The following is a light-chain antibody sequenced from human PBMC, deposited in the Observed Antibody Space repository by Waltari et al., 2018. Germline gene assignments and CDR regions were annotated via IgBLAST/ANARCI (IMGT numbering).Light chain of an antibody. CDR2: RNN. V-gene: IGLV10-54*04. Sequence: QAGLTQPPSVSRGLSQTATLTCTGNSNDVGDLGAAWLQQRPGHPPKPLTYRNNNRPSGISERFSASRTGNTASLTITGLQPEDEADYYCSSWDRRFPGYIFGTGTKVTVL. CDR1: SNDVGDLG. J-gene: IGLJ1*01. CDR3: SSWDRRFPGYI.